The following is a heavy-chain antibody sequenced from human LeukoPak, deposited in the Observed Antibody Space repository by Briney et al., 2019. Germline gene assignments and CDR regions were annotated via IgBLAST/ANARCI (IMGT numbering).Heavy chain of an antibody. CDR2: ISGSGGST. Sequence: GGSLRLSCAASGFTFSSYAMSWVRQAPGKGLEWVSAISGSGGSTYYADSVKGRFTISRDNSKNTLYLQMNSLRAEDTAVYYCARDLAYSRSSAYYGMDVWGQGTTVTVSS. CDR3: ARDLAYSRSSAYYGMDV. CDR1: GFTFSSYA. D-gene: IGHD6-6*01. J-gene: IGHJ6*02. V-gene: IGHV3-23*01.